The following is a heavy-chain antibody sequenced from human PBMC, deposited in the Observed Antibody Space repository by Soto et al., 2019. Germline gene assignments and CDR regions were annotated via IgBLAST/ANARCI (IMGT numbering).Heavy chain of an antibody. Sequence: PSETLSLTCTVSGASMSRSNYYWSWIRQNPGKDLEWIGYIYYSGSTYYNPSLKSRVTISVDTPKNRFSLKLSSVTAADTAVYYCARSVFPWGQGTLVTVSS. CDR1: GASMSRSNYY. V-gene: IGHV4-31*03. CDR2: IYYSGST. J-gene: IGHJ5*02. CDR3: ARSVFP.